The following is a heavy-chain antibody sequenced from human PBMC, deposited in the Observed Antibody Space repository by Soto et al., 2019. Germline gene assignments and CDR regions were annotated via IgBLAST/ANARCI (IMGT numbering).Heavy chain of an antibody. CDR2: ISGSGGST. CDR3: AKDSRSGSSSPPPSFDY. Sequence: GGSLRLSCAASGFTFSSYAMSWVRQAPGKGLEWVSAISGSGGSTYYADSVKGRFTISRDNSKNTLYLQMNSLRAEDTAVYYCAKDSRSGSSSPPPSFDYWGQGTLVTVSS. D-gene: IGHD6-13*01. CDR1: GFTFSSYA. J-gene: IGHJ4*02. V-gene: IGHV3-23*01.